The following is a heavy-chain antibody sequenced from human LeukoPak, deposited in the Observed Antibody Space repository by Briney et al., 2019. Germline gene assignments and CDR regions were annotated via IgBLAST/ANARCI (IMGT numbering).Heavy chain of an antibody. Sequence: GGSLRLSCAASGFTVSSNYMSWVRQAPGKGLEWVSVIYSGGRTYYGDSVKGRFTFSRDNSKNTLYLQMNSLRAEDTAVYYCAKEPPSELWVFDYWGQGTLVTVSS. D-gene: IGHD5-18*01. CDR3: AKEPPSELWVFDY. V-gene: IGHV3-53*01. CDR1: GFTVSSNY. J-gene: IGHJ4*02. CDR2: IYSGGRT.